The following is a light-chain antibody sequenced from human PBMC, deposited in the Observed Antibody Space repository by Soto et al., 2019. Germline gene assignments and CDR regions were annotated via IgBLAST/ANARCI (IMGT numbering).Light chain of an antibody. CDR2: EDN. CDR1: SGSIASNY. Sequence: NFMLTQPHSVSESPGQTVTISCTGSSGSIASNYVQWYQQRPGSAPTTVIYEDNQRPSGVPDRFSGSIDSSSNSASLTISGLKTEDEAYYYCQSYDSSNQVFGGGTKLTVL. V-gene: IGLV6-57*02. J-gene: IGLJ3*02. CDR3: QSYDSSNQV.